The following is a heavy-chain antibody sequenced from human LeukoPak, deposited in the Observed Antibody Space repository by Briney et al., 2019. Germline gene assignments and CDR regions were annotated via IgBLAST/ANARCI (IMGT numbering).Heavy chain of an antibody. V-gene: IGHV1-69*04. CDR3: ARDTGDPNWFDP. J-gene: IGHJ5*02. CDR1: GGTFSSYA. CDR2: IIPILGIA. D-gene: IGHD4-17*01. Sequence: SVKVSCKASGGTFSSYAISWVRQAPGQGLEWMGRIIPILGIANYAQKFQGRVTITADKSTSTAYMELSSLRSEDTAVYYCARDTGDPNWFDPWGQGTLVTVSS.